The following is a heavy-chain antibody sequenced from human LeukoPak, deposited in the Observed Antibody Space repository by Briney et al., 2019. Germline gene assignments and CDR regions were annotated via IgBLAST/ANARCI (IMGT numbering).Heavy chain of an antibody. V-gene: IGHV4-61*02. CDR3: ARSVAVAGTGGDYYYYYYMDV. CDR2: IYTSGST. CDR1: GGSISSGSYY. Sequence: SETLSLTCTVSGGSISSGSYYWSWIRQPAGKGLEWIGRIYTSGSTNYNPSLKSRVTISVDTSKNQFSLKLSSVTAADTAVYYCARSVAVAGTGGDYYYYYYMDVWGKGTTVTISS. D-gene: IGHD6-19*01. J-gene: IGHJ6*03.